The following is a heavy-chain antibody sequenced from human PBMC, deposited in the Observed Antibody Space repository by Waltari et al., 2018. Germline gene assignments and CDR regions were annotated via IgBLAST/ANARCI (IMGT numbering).Heavy chain of an antibody. J-gene: IGHJ4*02. D-gene: IGHD6-25*01. CDR1: GYTFTDYY. CDR3: ATDNFQVPAAWVY. V-gene: IGHV1-69-2*01. CDR2: VDPDDGET. Sequence: EVQLVQSGAEVKKPGATVTISCKASGYTFTDYYIQWVQQAPGKGLEWMGRVDPDDGETIYAEKFQGRVTIAADTSTDTVYMELSSLRSDDSAVYYCATDNFQVPAAWVYWGQGTPVTVSS.